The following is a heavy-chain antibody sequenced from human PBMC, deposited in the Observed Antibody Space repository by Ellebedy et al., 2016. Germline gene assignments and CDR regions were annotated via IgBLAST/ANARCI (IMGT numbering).Heavy chain of an antibody. Sequence: SETLSLTXTVSGGSISSSSYYWGWIRQPPGKGLEWIGSIYYSGSTYYNPSLKSRVTISVDTSKNQFSLKLSSVTAADTAVYYCARVRGITMVRGVIIILDWYFDLWGRGTLVTVSS. D-gene: IGHD3-10*01. J-gene: IGHJ2*01. CDR2: IYYSGST. CDR3: ARVRGITMVRGVIIILDWYFDL. CDR1: GGSISSSSYY. V-gene: IGHV4-39*01.